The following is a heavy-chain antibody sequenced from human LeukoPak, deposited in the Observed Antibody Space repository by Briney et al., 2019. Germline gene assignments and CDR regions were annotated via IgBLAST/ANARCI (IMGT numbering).Heavy chain of an antibody. V-gene: IGHV3-7*01. D-gene: IGHD2-2*01. CDR3: ARDGRYCSSTSCYATYYFDY. CDR1: GFTFSSYW. Sequence: GGSLRLSCAASGFTFSSYWMSWVRQAPGKGLEWVANIKQDGSEKYYVDSVKGRFTISRDNAKNSLYLQMNSLRAEDTAVYYCARDGRYCSSTSCYATYYFDYWGQGTLVTVSS. CDR2: IKQDGSEK. J-gene: IGHJ4*02.